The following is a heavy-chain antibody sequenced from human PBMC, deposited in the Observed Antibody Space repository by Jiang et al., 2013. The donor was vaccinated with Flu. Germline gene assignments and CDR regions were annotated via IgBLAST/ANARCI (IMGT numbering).Heavy chain of an antibody. J-gene: IGHJ5*02. CDR3: TTVKSLTIFGVVIGQADMNWFDP. V-gene: IGHV3-15*01. D-gene: IGHD3-3*01. Sequence: GSLRLSCAASGFTFSNAWMSWVRQAPGKGLEWVGRIKSKTDGGTTDYAAPVKGRFTISRDDSKNTLYLQMNSLKTEDTAVYYCTTVKSLTIFGVVIGQADMNWFDPWGQGTLVTVSS. CDR2: IKSKTDGGTT. CDR1: GFTFSNAW.